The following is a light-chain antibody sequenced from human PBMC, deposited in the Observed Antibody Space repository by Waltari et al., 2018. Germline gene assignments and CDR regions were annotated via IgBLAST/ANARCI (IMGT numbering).Light chain of an antibody. J-gene: IGKJ4*01. V-gene: IGKV3-20*01. Sequence: ETVLTQSPGTLSVSPGERATLSCRASQSISSNFLALYQQRPGQTPRLLIYSLSKRAPGIPARCIGSGSGKDFALNITRMEPEDGAVYYCQQYYTSPRTFGGGTKVEVK. CDR2: SLS. CDR3: QQYYTSPRT. CDR1: QSISSNF.